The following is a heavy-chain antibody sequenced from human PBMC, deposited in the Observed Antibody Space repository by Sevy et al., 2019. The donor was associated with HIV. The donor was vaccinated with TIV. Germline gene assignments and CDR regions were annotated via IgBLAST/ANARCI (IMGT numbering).Heavy chain of an antibody. CDR3: AKRNSWTPSASWLDP. J-gene: IGHJ5*02. V-gene: IGHV4-31*03. D-gene: IGHD6-13*01. Sequence: SETLSLTCTVSGGSISSGSYYWSWIRQHPGEGLEWIGSICYSGSAYYNPSLKSRVTISIDTSKNQLSLKVTSVTAADTAVYYCAKRNSWTPSASWLDPWGQGTLVTVSS. CDR2: ICYSGSA. CDR1: GGSISSGSYY.